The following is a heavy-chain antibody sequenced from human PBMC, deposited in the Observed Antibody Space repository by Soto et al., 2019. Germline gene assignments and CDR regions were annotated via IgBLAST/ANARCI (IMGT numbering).Heavy chain of an antibody. CDR1: GSSSSSGDHY. CDR2: IYHTGST. Sequence: KSSETLSLTCTVSGSSSSSGDHYWSWIRQPPGKGLEWIGYIYHTGSTYFNPSLKSRISMSVDTSKNQIYLNVTSVTAADAAVYFCARAVIPAAPYAYWGQGTLVTVS. CDR3: ARAVIPAAPYAY. V-gene: IGHV4-30-4*01. D-gene: IGHD2-2*01. J-gene: IGHJ4*02.